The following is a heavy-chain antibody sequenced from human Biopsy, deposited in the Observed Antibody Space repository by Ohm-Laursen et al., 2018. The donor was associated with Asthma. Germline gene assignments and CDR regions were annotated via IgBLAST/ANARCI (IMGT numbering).Heavy chain of an antibody. J-gene: IGHJ6*02. V-gene: IGHV4-39*01. CDR1: SGSGGYMRSGNCY. D-gene: IGHD6-13*01. CDR3: VRGSSSWHHGPFHYYYGLDV. Sequence: GTLSLTCSLSSGSGGYMRSGNCYWGWIRQPPGKGLEWIGSIYYSGTTYYNPSLESRVTVSADTPKNQFSLKLTSVTAADTAVYYCVRGSSSWHHGPFHYYYGLDVWGQGTTATVSS. CDR2: IYYSGTT.